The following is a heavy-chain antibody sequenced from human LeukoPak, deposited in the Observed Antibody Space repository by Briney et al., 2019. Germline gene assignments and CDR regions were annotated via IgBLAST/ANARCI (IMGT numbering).Heavy chain of an antibody. V-gene: IGHV3-30*18. CDR2: ISFDASNK. CDR3: AKERATWAAYMDV. Sequence: PGGSLRLSCAASGFTFSSYGIHWVRQAPGKGLEWVAMISFDASNKYYADSVKGRFTISRDNSRNTLDLQMYSLRTADTAVYYCAKERATWAAYMDVWGKGTTVTVSS. CDR1: GFTFSSYG. D-gene: IGHD6-25*01. J-gene: IGHJ6*03.